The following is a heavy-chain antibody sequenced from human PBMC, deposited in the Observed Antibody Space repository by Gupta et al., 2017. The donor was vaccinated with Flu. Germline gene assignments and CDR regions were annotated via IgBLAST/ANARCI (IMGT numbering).Heavy chain of an antibody. D-gene: IGHD3-3*01. CDR2: ISSSSSYI. V-gene: IGHV3-21*01. CDR1: GFTFSSYS. Sequence: EVQLLESGGGLVKPGGSLRLSCAASGFTFSSYSMNWVRQAPGKGLEWVSSISSSSSYIYYADSVKGRFTISRDNAKNSLYLQMNSLRAEDTAVYYCARDLSYDFWSGEGTPFDYWGQGTLVTVSS. CDR3: ARDLSYDFWSGEGTPFDY. J-gene: IGHJ4*02.